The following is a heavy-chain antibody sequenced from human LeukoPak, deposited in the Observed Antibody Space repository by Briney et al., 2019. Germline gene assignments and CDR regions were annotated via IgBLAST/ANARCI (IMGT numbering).Heavy chain of an antibody. CDR1: GYTFTGYY. J-gene: IGHJ4*02. CDR3: ATGIVGAEIFDY. CDR2: INPNSGGT. D-gene: IGHD1-26*01. V-gene: IGHV1-2*02. Sequence: VASVKVSCKASGYTFTGYYMHWVRQAPGQGLEWMGWINPNSGGTNYAQKFQGRVTMTRDTSISTAYMELSSLRSEDTAVYYCATGIVGAEIFDYWGQGTLVTVSS.